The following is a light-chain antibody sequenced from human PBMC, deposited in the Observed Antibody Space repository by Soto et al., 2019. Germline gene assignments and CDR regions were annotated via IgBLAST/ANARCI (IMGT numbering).Light chain of an antibody. CDR1: QSDTFY. CDR3: QQRGTWPPT. Sequence: EIVLTQSPATLSLSPGQRATLSCRASQSDTFYLAWYQQKPGQAPRLLIYDTSNRATGIPARFSGSGSGTEFTLTISSLEPGDFAVYYCQQRGTWPPTFGQGTKLEIK. CDR2: DTS. J-gene: IGKJ2*01. V-gene: IGKV3-11*01.